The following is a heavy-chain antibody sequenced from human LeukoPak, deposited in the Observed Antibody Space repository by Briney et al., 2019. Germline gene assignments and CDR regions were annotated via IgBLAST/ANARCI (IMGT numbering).Heavy chain of an antibody. V-gene: IGHV4-30-2*06. Sequence: SQTLSLTCAVSGGSISSGGYSWSWIRQSPGKGLEWIGYIYHSGSTYYNPSLKSRVTISVDRSKNQFSLKLSSVTAADTAVYYCARAGGDCFDYWGQGTLVTVSS. CDR1: GGSISSGGYS. CDR3: ARAGGDCFDY. J-gene: IGHJ4*02. CDR2: IYHSGST. D-gene: IGHD4-17*01.